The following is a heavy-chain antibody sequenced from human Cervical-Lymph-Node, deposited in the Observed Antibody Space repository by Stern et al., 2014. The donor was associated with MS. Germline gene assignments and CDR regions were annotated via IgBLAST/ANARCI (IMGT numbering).Heavy chain of an antibody. CDR1: GGTFSSHA. V-gene: IGHV1-69*06. CDR2: IIAIFGAA. D-gene: IGHD5-12*01. Sequence: VQLVESGPEVKKPGSSVKVSCKVSGGTFSSHAISWVRQAPGQGLEWVGGIIAIFGAATYSQKFQGRVTITADKSTNTAYMELTSLRSDDTAVFYCARGKQWLYTTIPPFDYWGQGTLVIVSS. CDR3: ARGKQWLYTTIPPFDY. J-gene: IGHJ4*02.